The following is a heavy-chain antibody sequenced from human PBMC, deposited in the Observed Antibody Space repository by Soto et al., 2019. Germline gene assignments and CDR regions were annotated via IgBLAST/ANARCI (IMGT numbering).Heavy chain of an antibody. J-gene: IGHJ3*02. CDR3: ARDHSLFSGSYGDDAFDI. Sequence: GGSLRLSCAASGFTFSSYSMNWVRQAPGKGLEWVSYISSSSSTIYYADSVKGRFTISRDNAKNSLYLQMNSLRDEDTAVYYCARDHSLFSGSYGDDAFDIWGQGTMVTVSS. CDR2: ISSSSSTI. D-gene: IGHD1-26*01. CDR1: GFTFSSYS. V-gene: IGHV3-48*02.